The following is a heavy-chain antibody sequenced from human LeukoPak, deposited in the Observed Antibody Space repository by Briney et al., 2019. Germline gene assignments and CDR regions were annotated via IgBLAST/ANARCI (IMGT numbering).Heavy chain of an antibody. Sequence: ASVKVSCKASGYTFTSYAMHWVRQAPGQRLEWMGWINAGNGNTKYSQKFQGRVTITRDTSASTAYMELSSLRSEDTAAYYCAREVVAAEFDYWGQGTLVTVSS. CDR3: AREVVAAEFDY. CDR2: INAGNGNT. J-gene: IGHJ4*02. CDR1: GYTFTSYA. D-gene: IGHD2-15*01. V-gene: IGHV1-3*01.